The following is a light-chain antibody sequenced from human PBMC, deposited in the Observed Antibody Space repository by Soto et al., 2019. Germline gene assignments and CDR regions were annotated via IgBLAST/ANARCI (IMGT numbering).Light chain of an antibody. J-gene: IGKJ4*01. CDR3: QHYYSAPLT. CDR1: QSVLSSSNNENY. V-gene: IGKV4-1*01. Sequence: DIVMTQSPDSLAVSLGERATINCKSSQSVLSSSNNENYLAWFQQEPGQPPMLLIYGASSRESGVPDRFSGSGSGTDFTLTISSLQAEDVAVYYCQHYYSAPLTFGGGTKVQIK. CDR2: GAS.